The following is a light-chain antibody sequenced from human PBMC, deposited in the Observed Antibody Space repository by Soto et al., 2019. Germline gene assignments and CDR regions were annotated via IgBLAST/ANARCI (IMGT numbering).Light chain of an antibody. V-gene: IGKV3-11*01. CDR3: QQRSNRPIT. J-gene: IGKJ5*01. Sequence: EIGLTQSPATVSLSPGERATLSCRASQSVSSYLAWYQQKPGQAPRLLIYDASNRATGIPARFSGSGSGTDFTLTISSLEPEDFAVYYCQQRSNRPITFGQGTRLEIK. CDR2: DAS. CDR1: QSVSSY.